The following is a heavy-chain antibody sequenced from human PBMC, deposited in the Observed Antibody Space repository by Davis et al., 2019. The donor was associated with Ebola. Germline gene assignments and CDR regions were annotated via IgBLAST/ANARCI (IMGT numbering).Heavy chain of an antibody. CDR2: INHSGST. CDR1: GFTFSSYW. V-gene: IGHV4-34*01. J-gene: IGHJ5*02. D-gene: IGHD3-3*01. Sequence: ESLKISCAASGFTFSSYWMSWIRQPPGKGLEWIGEINHSGSTNYNPSLKSRVTISVDTSKNQFSLKLSSVTAADTAVYYCARVSYDFWSGYYTHNWFDPWGQGTLVTVSS. CDR3: ARVSYDFWSGYYTHNWFDP.